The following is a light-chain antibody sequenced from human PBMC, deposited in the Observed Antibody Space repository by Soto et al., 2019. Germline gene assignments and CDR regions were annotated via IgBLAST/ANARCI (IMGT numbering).Light chain of an antibody. V-gene: IGKV3-15*01. CDR2: GAS. CDR1: QSVAGN. CDR3: QHYNNWPRT. Sequence: EIVMTQSPATLSVSPGERATLSCRASQSVAGNLARYQQNPGQAPRLLIYGASTRPTGIPARFSGSGSGTEFTLTISSLQSEDFAVYYCQHYNNWPRTFGQGTKVEIK. J-gene: IGKJ1*01.